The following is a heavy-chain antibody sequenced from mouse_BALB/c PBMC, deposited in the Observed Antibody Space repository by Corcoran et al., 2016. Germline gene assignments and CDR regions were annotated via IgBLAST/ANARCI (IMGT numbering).Heavy chain of an antibody. CDR3: AREPYAMDY. Sequence: QIQLVQSGPELKKPGETVKISCKASGYTFTNYGMNWVKQAPGKGLKWMGWINTYTGEPTYADDVKGRFDFTLETSDSTAYLQINNLKNEDTATYFCAREPYAMDYWGQGTSVTVSS. CDR2: INTYTGEP. CDR1: GYTFTNYG. V-gene: IGHV9-3-1*01. J-gene: IGHJ4*01.